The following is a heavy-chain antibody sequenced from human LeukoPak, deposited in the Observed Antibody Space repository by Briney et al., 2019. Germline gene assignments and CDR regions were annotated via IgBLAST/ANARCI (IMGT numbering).Heavy chain of an antibody. D-gene: IGHD4-11*01. Sequence: PGGSLRLSCAASGFTFSSYGMHWVRQAPGKGLEWVAFIRYDGSNKYYADSVKGRFTISRDNSKNTLYLQMNSLRAEDTAVYYCAKDEAPDYSDSLDYFGYWGQGTLVTVSS. CDR1: GFTFSSYG. CDR3: AKDEAPDYSDSLDYFGY. CDR2: IRYDGSNK. J-gene: IGHJ4*02. V-gene: IGHV3-30*02.